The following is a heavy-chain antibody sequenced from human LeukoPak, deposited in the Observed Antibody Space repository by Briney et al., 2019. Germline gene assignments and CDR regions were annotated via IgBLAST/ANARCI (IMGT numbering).Heavy chain of an antibody. V-gene: IGHV3-21*01. D-gene: IGHD3-10*01. CDR3: ARDQSGRSFIFDY. J-gene: IGHJ4*02. CDR2: ISRSSSYI. Sequence: GGSLRLSCAASGFTFSSYEMNWVRQAPGKGLEWVSSISRSSSYIYYADSLKGRFTISRDDAKNSLYLQLSSLSAEDTGVYYCARDQSGRSFIFDYWGQGTLVTVSS. CDR1: GFTFSSYE.